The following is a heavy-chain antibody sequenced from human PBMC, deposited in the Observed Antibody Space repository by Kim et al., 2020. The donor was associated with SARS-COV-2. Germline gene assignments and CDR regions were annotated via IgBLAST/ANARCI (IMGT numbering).Heavy chain of an antibody. Sequence: GGSLRLSCAASGFTFSSYDMHWVRQATGKGLEWVSAIGTAGDTYYPGSVKGRFTISREHAKNSLYLQMNSLRAGDTAVSYCARSSPGDYALYFYGMDGWG. D-gene: IGHD4-17*01. CDR1: GFTFSSYD. V-gene: IGHV3-13*04. CDR3: ARSSPGDYALYFYGMDG. CDR2: IGTAGDT. J-gene: IGHJ6*01.